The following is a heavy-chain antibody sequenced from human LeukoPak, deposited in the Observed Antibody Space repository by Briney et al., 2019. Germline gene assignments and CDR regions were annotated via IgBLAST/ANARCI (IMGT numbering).Heavy chain of an antibody. V-gene: IGHV5-51*01. CDR2: IYPGDSDT. Sequence: GESLKISCKASGYSFTTYCICGVRQMPGKGLELVGIIYPGDSDTKYSSSFQGQVTISADKSISTAYLQWSSLKASDTAMYYCARKEAVAGKHFDYWGQGTLVTVSS. D-gene: IGHD6-19*01. CDR1: GYSFTTYC. J-gene: IGHJ4*02. CDR3: ARKEAVAGKHFDY.